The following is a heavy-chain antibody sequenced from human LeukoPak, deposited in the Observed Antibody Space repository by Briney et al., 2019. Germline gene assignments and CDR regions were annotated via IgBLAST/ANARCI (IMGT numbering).Heavy chain of an antibody. J-gene: IGHJ4*02. CDR2: IIPIFGTA. CDR3: AREWDYDFWSGYKGGYFDY. CDR1: GGTFSSYA. V-gene: IGHV1-69*13. Sequence: SVKVSCKASGGTFSSYAISWVRQAPGQGLEWMGGIIPIFGTANYAQKFQGRVTITADESTSTAYMELSSLRSEDTAVYYCAREWDYDFWSGYKGGYFDYWGQGTLVTVSS. D-gene: IGHD3-3*01.